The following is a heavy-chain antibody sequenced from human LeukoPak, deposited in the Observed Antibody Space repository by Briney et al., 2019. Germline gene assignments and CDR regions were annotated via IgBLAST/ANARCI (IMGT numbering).Heavy chain of an antibody. J-gene: IGHJ4*02. Sequence: ASVKVSCRTSGYTFSIYFLHWLRQAPGQGLEWMGRINPKSGGALFAQNFKGRATMTRDTSINTAYMELSNLRPDDTAVYYCARDDSGYTHGLYYFDYWGQGTLVTVSS. CDR1: GYTFSIYF. CDR2: INPKSGGA. D-gene: IGHD5-18*01. CDR3: ARDDSGYTHGLYYFDY. V-gene: IGHV1-2*06.